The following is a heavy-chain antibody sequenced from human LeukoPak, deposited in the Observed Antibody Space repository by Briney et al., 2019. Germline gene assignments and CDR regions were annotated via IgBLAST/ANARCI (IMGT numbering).Heavy chain of an antibody. CDR1: GFIFSSYG. Sequence: PGGSLRLSCAASGFIFSSYGMHWVRQAPGKGLEWVAFIRYDGSNKYYADSVKGRFTISRDNSKNTLYLQMNSLRAEDTAVYYCAKAPVFYDFWSGYYSLDYWGQGTLVTVSS. CDR3: AKAPVFYDFWSGYYSLDY. CDR2: IRYDGSNK. D-gene: IGHD3-3*01. J-gene: IGHJ4*02. V-gene: IGHV3-30*02.